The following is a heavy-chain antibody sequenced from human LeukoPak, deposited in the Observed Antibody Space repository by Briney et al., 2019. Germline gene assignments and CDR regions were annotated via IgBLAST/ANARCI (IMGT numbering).Heavy chain of an antibody. D-gene: IGHD3-22*01. CDR3: ARDRGYYDSSGYYAYYFDY. CDR2: IYTSGST. V-gene: IGHV4-61*02. J-gene: IGHJ4*02. Sequence: PSQTLSLTCTVSGGSISSGSYYWSWIRQPAGKGLESIGRIYTSGSTNYNPSLKSRVTISVDTSKTQFSLKLSSVTAADTAVYYCARDRGYYDSSGYYAYYFDYWGQGTLVTVSS. CDR1: GGSISSGSYY.